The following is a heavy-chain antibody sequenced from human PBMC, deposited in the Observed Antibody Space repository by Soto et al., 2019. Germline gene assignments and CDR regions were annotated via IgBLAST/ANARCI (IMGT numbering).Heavy chain of an antibody. CDR2: IIPILGIA. CDR3: ACLGAAAEVWFDP. D-gene: IGHD6-13*01. CDR1: GGTFSSYT. Sequence: QVQLVQSGAEVKKPGSSVKVSCKASGGTFSSYTISWVRQAPGQGLEWMGRIIPILGIANYAQKFQGRVTITADKSTSTAYMELSSLRREDTAVYCGACLGAAAEVWFDPWGQGTLVTVSS. V-gene: IGHV1-69*02. J-gene: IGHJ5*02.